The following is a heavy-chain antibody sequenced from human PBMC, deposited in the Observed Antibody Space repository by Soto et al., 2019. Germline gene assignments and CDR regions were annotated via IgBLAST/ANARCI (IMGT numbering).Heavy chain of an antibody. Sequence: SETLSLTCTVSGCSIRNYYWSWIRQPPGKGLEWIGYIYYSGSTNYNPSLKSRVTISVDTSKNQFSLKLNSVTAADTAVYYCARENYGDFFDYWGQGTQGTVS. J-gene: IGHJ4*02. CDR2: IYYSGST. CDR3: ARENYGDFFDY. D-gene: IGHD4-17*01. V-gene: IGHV4-59*01. CDR1: GCSIRNYY.